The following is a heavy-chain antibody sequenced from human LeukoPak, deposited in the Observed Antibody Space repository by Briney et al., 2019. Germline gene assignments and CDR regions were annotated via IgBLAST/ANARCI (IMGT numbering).Heavy chain of an antibody. CDR1: GFTFSSYA. V-gene: IGHV3-23*01. CDR2: ISGSGGST. D-gene: IGHD6-13*01. CDR3: AKVSYSSSWYPFDY. J-gene: IGHJ4*02. Sequence: PGGSLRLSCAASGFTFSSYAMSWVRQAPGKGLEWVSAISGSGGSTYYADSVKGRFTISRDNSKNTLYLQMNSLGAEDTAVYYCAKVSYSSSWYPFDYWGQGTLVTVSS.